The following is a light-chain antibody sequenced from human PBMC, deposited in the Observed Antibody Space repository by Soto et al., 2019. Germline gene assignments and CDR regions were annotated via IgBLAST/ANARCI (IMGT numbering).Light chain of an antibody. CDR1: QSISSW. CDR3: QQYNRYWT. CDR2: KAS. V-gene: IGKV1-5*03. Sequence: SHLDHFPSTLSSPVVDSRSAYCRASQSISSWLAWYQQKPGKAPKLLICKASILESGVPSRFSGSGSGTEFTLTISCLQPDDFATYYCQQYNRYWTFGQGTKVDIK. J-gene: IGKJ1*01.